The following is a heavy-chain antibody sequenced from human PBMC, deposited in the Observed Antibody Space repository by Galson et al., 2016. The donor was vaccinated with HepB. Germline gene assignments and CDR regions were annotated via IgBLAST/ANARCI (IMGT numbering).Heavy chain of an antibody. D-gene: IGHD3-16*01. V-gene: IGHV4-59*12. CDR3: ARGVIPMLVWGAYYFDY. Sequence: SETLSLTCTVSGGSINPYYWTWIRQTPGKGLEWIGYISHTGSTHYNPSLKSRVTISVDTSKNQFSLKLSSVTAADTAVYYCARGVIPMLVWGAYYFDYWGQGALVTASS. CDR1: GGSINPYY. J-gene: IGHJ4*02. CDR2: ISHTGST.